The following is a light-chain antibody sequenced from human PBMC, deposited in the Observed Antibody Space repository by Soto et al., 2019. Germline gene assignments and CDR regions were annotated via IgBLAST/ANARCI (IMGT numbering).Light chain of an antibody. Sequence: QSVLTQPASVSGAPGQSITVSCTGTSSDVGGYNYVSWYQQYPGKVPRLMIYDVTNRPSGVSNRFSGSKSGNTASLTISGLQADVVADYYCSSYRSGSTYVFGTGTNVTVL. J-gene: IGLJ1*01. CDR1: SSDVGGYNY. CDR2: DVT. V-gene: IGLV2-14*01. CDR3: SSYRSGSTYV.